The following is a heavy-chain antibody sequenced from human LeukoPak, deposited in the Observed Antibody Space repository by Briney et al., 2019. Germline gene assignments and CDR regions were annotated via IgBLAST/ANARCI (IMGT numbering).Heavy chain of an antibody. CDR3: ARVQLPSAAPNYYYYYGMDV. CDR2: INPNSGGT. CDR1: GYTFTGYY. J-gene: IGHJ6*02. D-gene: IGHD2-15*01. V-gene: IGHV1-2*02. Sequence: ASVKVSCKASGYTFTGYYMHWVRQAPGQGLEWMGWINPNSGGTNYAQKFQGRVTMTRDTSISTAYMELSRLISDDTAVYYCARVQLPSAAPNYYYYYGMDVWGQGTTVTVSS.